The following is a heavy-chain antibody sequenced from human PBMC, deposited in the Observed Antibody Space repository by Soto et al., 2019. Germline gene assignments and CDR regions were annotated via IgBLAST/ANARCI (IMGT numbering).Heavy chain of an antibody. J-gene: IGHJ6*03. V-gene: IGHV3-23*01. CDR2: ISGSGGST. D-gene: IGHD6-19*01. Sequence: GGSLRLSCAASGFTFSSYAMSWVRQAPGKGLEWVSAISGSGGSTYYADSVKGRFTISRDNSKNTLYLQMNSLRAEDTAVYYCAKASGEGPGSGYYYYMDVWGKGTTVTVSS. CDR3: AKASGEGPGSGYYYYMDV. CDR1: GFTFSSYA.